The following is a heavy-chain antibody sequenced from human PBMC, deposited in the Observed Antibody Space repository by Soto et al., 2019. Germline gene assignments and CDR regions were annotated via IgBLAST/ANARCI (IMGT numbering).Heavy chain of an antibody. J-gene: IGHJ5*02. D-gene: IGHD2-21*02. CDR2: ISYDGSNK. V-gene: IGHV3-30*18. CDR1: GFTFSSYG. Sequence: QVQLVESGGGVVQPGRSLRLSCAASGFTFSSYGMHWVRQAPGKGLEWVAVISYDGSNKYYADSVKGRFTISRDNSKNTMYLQMNSRRAEDTAVYYCAKAAVTANWFVPWGQGTLVTVSS. CDR3: AKAAVTANWFVP.